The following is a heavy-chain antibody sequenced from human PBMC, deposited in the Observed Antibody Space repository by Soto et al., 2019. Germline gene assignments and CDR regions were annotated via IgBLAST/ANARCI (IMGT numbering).Heavy chain of an antibody. J-gene: IGHJ4*02. Sequence: SQTLSLTCAISGDSVSSNSAAWNWIRQSPSRGLEWLGRTYYRSKWYNDYAVSVKSRITINPDTSKNQFSLQLNSVTPEDTAVYYCARDVSLPGIAAAGRIAGAYYFDYWGQGTLVTVSS. V-gene: IGHV6-1*01. CDR3: ARDVSLPGIAAAGRIAGAYYFDY. CDR2: TYYRSKWYN. CDR1: GDSVSSNSAA. D-gene: IGHD6-13*01.